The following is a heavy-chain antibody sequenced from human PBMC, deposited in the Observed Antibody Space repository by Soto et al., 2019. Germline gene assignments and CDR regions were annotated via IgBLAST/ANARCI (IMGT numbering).Heavy chain of an antibody. Sequence: GASVKVSCKASGYTFTNYGITWVRQAPGQRLEWMGWINAGNGNTKYSQKFQGRVTITRDTSASTAYMELSSLRSEDTAVYYCARGSSPYYYYYMDVWGKGTTVTVSS. D-gene: IGHD6-6*01. CDR1: GYTFTNYG. CDR3: ARGSSPYYYYYMDV. J-gene: IGHJ6*03. V-gene: IGHV1-3*01. CDR2: INAGNGNT.